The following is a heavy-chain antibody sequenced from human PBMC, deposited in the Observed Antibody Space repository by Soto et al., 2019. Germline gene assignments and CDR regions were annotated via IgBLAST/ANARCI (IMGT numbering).Heavy chain of an antibody. D-gene: IGHD3-10*01. Sequence: SETLSLTCAVYGGSFSGYYWSWIRQPPGKGLEWIGEINHSGSTNYNPSLKSRVTISVDTSKNQFSLKLSSVTAADTAVYYCARDVRYYYGSGSHNWFDPWGQGTLVTVSS. CDR3: ARDVRYYYGSGSHNWFDP. V-gene: IGHV4-34*01. CDR1: GGSFSGYY. CDR2: INHSGST. J-gene: IGHJ5*02.